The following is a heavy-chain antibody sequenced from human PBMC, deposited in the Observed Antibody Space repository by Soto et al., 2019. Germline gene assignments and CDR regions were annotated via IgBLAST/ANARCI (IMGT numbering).Heavy chain of an antibody. CDR1: GGSVSSGSYY. CDR3: ARELYSSSWMGFDP. CDR2: IYYSGST. J-gene: IGHJ5*02. D-gene: IGHD6-13*01. V-gene: IGHV4-61*01. Sequence: PSETLSLTCTVSGGSVSSGSYYWSWIRQPPGKGLEWIGYIYYSGSTNYNPSLKSRVTISVDTSKNQFSLKLSSVTAADTAVYYCARELYSSSWMGFDPWGQETLVTVSS.